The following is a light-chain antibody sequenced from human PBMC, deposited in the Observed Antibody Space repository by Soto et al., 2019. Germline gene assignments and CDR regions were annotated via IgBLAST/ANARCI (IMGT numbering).Light chain of an antibody. V-gene: IGLV2-8*01. CDR2: EIS. J-gene: IGLJ1*01. Sequence: QSVLTQPPSASGSPGQSVTISYTGTSSDVGGYNYVSWYQQHPGKAPKVMIYEISKRPSGVPDRFSGSKSGNTASLTVSGLQAEDEADYYCSSYAGSNNYVFGTGTKVTVL. CDR1: SSDVGGYNY. CDR3: SSYAGSNNYV.